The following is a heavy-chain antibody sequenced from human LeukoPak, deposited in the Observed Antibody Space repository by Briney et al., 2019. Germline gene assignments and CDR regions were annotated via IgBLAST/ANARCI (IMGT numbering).Heavy chain of an antibody. V-gene: IGHV3-74*01. Sequence: PGGPLRLSCAASGFTFGNSWVHGVRQAPGKGRVGFSLINADGSTTTYADSVKGRFTISRDNARNTVSLQMNSLTIEDTAVYYCVVVVEPPDSDGFDVWGQGTMITVSS. CDR1: GFTFGNSW. CDR2: INADGSTT. D-gene: IGHD1-14*01. J-gene: IGHJ3*01. CDR3: VVVVEPPDSDGFDV.